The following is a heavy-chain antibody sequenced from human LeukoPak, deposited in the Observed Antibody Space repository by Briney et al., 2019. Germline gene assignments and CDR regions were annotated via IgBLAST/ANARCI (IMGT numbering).Heavy chain of an antibody. CDR1: GFTFSSCG. D-gene: IGHD3-9*01. V-gene: IGHV3-33*01. Sequence: GGSLRLSCAASGFTFSSCGMHWVRQAPGKGLEWVAVIWYDGSNKYYADSVKGRFTISRDNSKNTLYLQMNSLRAEDTAVYYCGRELDWLPTLDYWGQGTLVTVSS. CDR3: GRELDWLPTLDY. CDR2: IWYDGSNK. J-gene: IGHJ4*02.